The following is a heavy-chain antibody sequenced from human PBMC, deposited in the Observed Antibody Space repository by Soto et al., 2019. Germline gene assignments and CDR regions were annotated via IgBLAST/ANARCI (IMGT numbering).Heavy chain of an antibody. CDR3: ARVPQSNYYGMDV. CDR1: GGSISSGGYY. V-gene: IGHV4-31*03. J-gene: IGHJ6*02. Sequence: SETLSLTCTVSGGSISSGGYYWSWIRQHPGKGLEWIGYIYYSGSTYYNPSLKSRVTISVDTSKNQFSLKLSSVTAADTAVYYCARVPQSNYYGMDVWGQGTTVTVSS. D-gene: IGHD2-8*01. CDR2: IYYSGST.